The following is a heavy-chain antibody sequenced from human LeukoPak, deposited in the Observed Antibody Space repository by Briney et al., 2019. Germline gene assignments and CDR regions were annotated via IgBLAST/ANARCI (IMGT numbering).Heavy chain of an antibody. CDR2: INHSGST. Sequence: SETLSLTCAVYGGSFSGYYWSWIRQPPGKGLEWIGEINHSGSTNYNPSLKSRVTISVDTSKNQFSLKLSSVTAADTAIYYCARAGAIAARPDFDYWGQGTLVTVSS. CDR1: GGSFSGYY. V-gene: IGHV4-34*01. J-gene: IGHJ4*02. CDR3: ARAGAIAARPDFDY. D-gene: IGHD6-6*01.